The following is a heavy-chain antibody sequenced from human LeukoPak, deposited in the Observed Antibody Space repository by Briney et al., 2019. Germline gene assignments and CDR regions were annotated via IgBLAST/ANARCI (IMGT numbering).Heavy chain of an antibody. Sequence: GGSLRLSCAASGFTFDDYGMSWVRHAPGKGLEWVSGINWNGGSTVYADSVKGRFTISRDNAKNSLYLQMNSLRAEDTALYYCARVRKAYYDFWSGFDYWGQGTLVTVSS. D-gene: IGHD3-3*01. V-gene: IGHV3-20*04. CDR3: ARVRKAYYDFWSGFDY. CDR2: INWNGGST. J-gene: IGHJ4*02. CDR1: GFTFDDYG.